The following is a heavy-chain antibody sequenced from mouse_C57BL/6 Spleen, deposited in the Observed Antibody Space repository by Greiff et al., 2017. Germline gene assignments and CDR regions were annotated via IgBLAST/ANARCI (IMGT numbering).Heavy chain of an antibody. Sequence: VQLQQSGAELVRPGASVTLSCKASGYTFTDYEMHWVKQTPVHGLEWIGAIDPETGGTASNQKFTGKAILTADKSSSTAYMELRSLTSEDSAVYYCTRAGEGYSNDYFDYWGQGTTLTVSS. V-gene: IGHV1-15*01. J-gene: IGHJ2*01. CDR1: GYTFTDYE. CDR2: IDPETGGT. D-gene: IGHD2-5*01. CDR3: TRAGEGYSNDYFDY.